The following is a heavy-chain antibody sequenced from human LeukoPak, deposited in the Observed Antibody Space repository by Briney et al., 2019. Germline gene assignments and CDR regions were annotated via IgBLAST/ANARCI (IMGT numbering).Heavy chain of an antibody. V-gene: IGHV1-46*01. Sequence: ASVKVSCKASGYTFTNYHMHWVRQAPGQGLEWMGMITPSDGSTNYAQKFQGRVTMTRGMSTSTVYMELSGLRSEDTAVYYCARVGGWYRYFFDYWGQGTLLTVSS. CDR1: GYTFTNYH. CDR2: ITPSDGST. J-gene: IGHJ4*02. CDR3: ARVGGWYRYFFDY. D-gene: IGHD6-19*01.